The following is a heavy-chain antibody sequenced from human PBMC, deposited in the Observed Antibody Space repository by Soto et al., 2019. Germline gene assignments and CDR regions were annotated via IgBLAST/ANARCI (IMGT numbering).Heavy chain of an antibody. D-gene: IGHD2-21*02. CDR3: ARGLSGGGNSC. Sequence: ASVKVSCKASGGTFSSYAISWVRQAPGQGLEWMGGIIPIFGTANYAQKFQGRVTVTADESTSTAYMELSSLRSEDTAVYYCARGLSGGGNSCWGQGTLVTVSS. CDR1: GGTFSSYA. J-gene: IGHJ4*02. CDR2: IIPIFGTA. V-gene: IGHV1-69*13.